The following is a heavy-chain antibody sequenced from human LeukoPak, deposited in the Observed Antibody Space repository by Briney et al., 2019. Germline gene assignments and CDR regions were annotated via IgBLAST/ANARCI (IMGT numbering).Heavy chain of an antibody. V-gene: IGHV3-23*01. CDR3: AKLPNNYYSYMDV. CDR1: GFTFSRNA. CDR2: LSDNGLTT. J-gene: IGHJ6*03. Sequence: GGSLRLSCAASGFTFSRNAMSWVRQAPGKGLEWVSGLSDNGLTTYYADSVKGRFTISRDNSKNTLYLQMSSLRAEDTAVYYCAKLPNNYYSYMDVWGKGTTVTVSS.